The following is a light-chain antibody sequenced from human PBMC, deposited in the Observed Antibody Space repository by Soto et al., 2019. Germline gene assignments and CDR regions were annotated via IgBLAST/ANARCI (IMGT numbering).Light chain of an antibody. CDR2: LGS. J-gene: IGKJ4*01. V-gene: IGKV2-28*01. CDR3: MQTLQTPFS. CDR1: QSLLHSNGYNY. Sequence: DIVMTQSPLSLPVTPGEPASISCRSSQSLLHSNGYNYLDWYLQKPGQSPKLLIYLGSNRASGVPERFSVSGSGTDFTLKISRVEAEDVGVYYCMQTLQTPFSFGGGTKVEIK.